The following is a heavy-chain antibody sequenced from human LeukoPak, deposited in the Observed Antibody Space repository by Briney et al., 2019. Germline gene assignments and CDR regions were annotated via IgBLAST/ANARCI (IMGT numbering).Heavy chain of an antibody. D-gene: IGHD6-13*01. V-gene: IGHV4-59*01. CDR2: IYYSGST. CDR3: ARGGRGSSSWKLDY. CDR1: GGSISSYY. J-gene: IGHJ4*02. Sequence: SETLSLTCTVSGGSISSYYWSWLRQPPGKGLEWIGYIYYSGSTNYNPSLKSRVTISVDTSKNQFSLKLSSVTAADTAVYYCARGGRGSSSWKLDYWGQGTLVTVSS.